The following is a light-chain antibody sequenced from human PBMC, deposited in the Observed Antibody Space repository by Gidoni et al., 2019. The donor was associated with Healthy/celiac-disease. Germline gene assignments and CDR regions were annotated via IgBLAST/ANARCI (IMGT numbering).Light chain of an antibody. J-gene: IGKJ2*01. CDR2: DAS. V-gene: IGKV3-11*01. CDR3: QQRSNWPGYT. Sequence: EIVLTQSPATLSLSPGERATLSCRASQSVSSYLAWYQQKPGQAPRLLIYDASNRATGIPARFSGSGSGTDFTLTSSSLEPEDVAVYYCQQRSNWPGYTVXQXTKLEIK. CDR1: QSVSSY.